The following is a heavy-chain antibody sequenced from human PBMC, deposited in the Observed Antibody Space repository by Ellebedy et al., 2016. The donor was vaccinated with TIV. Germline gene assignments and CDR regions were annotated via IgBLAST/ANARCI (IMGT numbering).Heavy chain of an antibody. V-gene: IGHV1-24*01. J-gene: IGHJ6*02. CDR2: FDPEHGRA. D-gene: IGHD2-2*02. CDR3: ARDGDCSSTSCYRIYYYGMDV. CDR1: GHTLMELS. Sequence: ASVKVSCKVSGHTLMELSMHWVRQAPGKGLEWVGGFDPEHGRAIYAQKFQGRVTMTEDTSTDTVYMELSSLRSEDTAVYYCARDGDCSSTSCYRIYYYGMDVWGQGTTVTVSS.